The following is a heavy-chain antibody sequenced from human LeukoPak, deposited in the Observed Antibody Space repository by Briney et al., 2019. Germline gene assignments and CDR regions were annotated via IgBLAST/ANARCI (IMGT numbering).Heavy chain of an antibody. CDR1: GFTFSSYA. J-gene: IGHJ4*02. CDR2: ISGSGDYT. V-gene: IGHV3-23*01. D-gene: IGHD3-10*01. Sequence: PGGSLRLSCAASGFTFSSYAMTWVRQAPGKGLEWVSSISGSGDYTNYAGSVKGRFTISRDNSKNTLYLQMNSLRAEDTAVYYCAIQKADLITMIRGVIAYWGQGTLVTVSS. CDR3: AIQKADLITMIRGVIAY.